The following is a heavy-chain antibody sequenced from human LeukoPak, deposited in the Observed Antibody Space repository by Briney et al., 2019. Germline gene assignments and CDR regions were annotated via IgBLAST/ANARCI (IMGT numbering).Heavy chain of an antibody. CDR1: GYTFTSYG. J-gene: IGHJ3*02. D-gene: IGHD1-26*01. CDR2: ISAYNGNT. CDR3: ARVVGTTRRHDAFDI. Sequence: ASVKVSCKASGYTFTSYGISWVRQAPGQGLEWMGWISAYNGNTNYAQKLQGRVTMTTDTSTSTAYMELRSLRSDDTAVYYCARVVGTTRRHDAFDIWGQGTMVTVSS. V-gene: IGHV1-18*01.